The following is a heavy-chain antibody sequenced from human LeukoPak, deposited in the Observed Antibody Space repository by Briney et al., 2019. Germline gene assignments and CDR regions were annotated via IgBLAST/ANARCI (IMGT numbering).Heavy chain of an antibody. J-gene: IGHJ4*02. Sequence: SETLSLTCAVYGGSFSGYYWSWIRQPPGKGLEWIGEIIHSGGTNYNPSLKSRVTISVDTSKNQFSLNLNSINAADTAVYYCARGLGGSYYFDHWGQGTLVTVSS. V-gene: IGHV4-34*01. CDR1: GGSFSGYY. CDR2: IIHSGGT. D-gene: IGHD1-26*01. CDR3: ARGLGGSYYFDH.